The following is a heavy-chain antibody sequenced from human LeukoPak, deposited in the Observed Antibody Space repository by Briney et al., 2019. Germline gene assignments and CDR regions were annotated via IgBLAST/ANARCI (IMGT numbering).Heavy chain of an antibody. D-gene: IGHD3-22*01. V-gene: IGHV4-59*08. CDR2: IYYTGST. J-gene: IGHJ4*02. CDR1: GGSITSYY. Sequence: SETLSLTCNVSGGSITSYYWNWLPQPPGKGLDRIGYIYYTGSTNSTPSLKRPLTISLDTSKKQFSLKMNSVTAAGAAIYYCASSYFYDGNRYFDYGGQGALVTVSS. CDR3: ASSYFYDGNRYFDY.